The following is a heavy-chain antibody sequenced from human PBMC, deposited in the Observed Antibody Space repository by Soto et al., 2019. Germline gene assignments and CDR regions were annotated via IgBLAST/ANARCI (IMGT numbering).Heavy chain of an antibody. Sequence: QVQLQQWGAGLLKPSDTLSLTGAVYGGAFSGYYWSWIRQPPGKGLEWIGEINHSGSTNYNPSLKSRVTRSVATSKNQCSLKLSSVTAADTAVYYCATYHDSSGHFDYWGHGTLVTVAS. CDR2: INHSGST. CDR1: GGAFSGYY. CDR3: ATYHDSSGHFDY. D-gene: IGHD3-22*01. J-gene: IGHJ4*01. V-gene: IGHV4-34*01.